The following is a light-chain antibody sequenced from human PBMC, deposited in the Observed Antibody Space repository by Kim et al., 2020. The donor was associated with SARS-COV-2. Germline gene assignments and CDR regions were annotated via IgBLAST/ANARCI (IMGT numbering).Light chain of an antibody. CDR2: AAS. CDR1: QSIDNH. CDR3: QQSYSTPYT. Sequence: DIQMTQSPSSLSASVGDRVNITCRASQSIDNHLNWYQQKPGKAPNLLIYAASNLQGGVPSRFSGSGSGTDFTLTINNLQPQDFAAYYCQQSYSTPYTFGQGTKLEIK. J-gene: IGKJ2*01. V-gene: IGKV1-39*01.